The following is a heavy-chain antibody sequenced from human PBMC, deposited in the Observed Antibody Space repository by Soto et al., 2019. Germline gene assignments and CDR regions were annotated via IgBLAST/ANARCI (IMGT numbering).Heavy chain of an antibody. Sequence: QVQLQESVPGLVKPSETLSLTCTVSGASISSYYWNWIRQPPGKGLEWIGYMHDSGSTSYNPSFKSRVTISVDTSRNQLSLKLTSVTAADTAVYYCAAHPRYWGQGILVTVSS. J-gene: IGHJ1*01. V-gene: IGHV4-59*01. CDR2: MHDSGST. D-gene: IGHD6-6*01. CDR1: GASISSYY. CDR3: AAHPRY.